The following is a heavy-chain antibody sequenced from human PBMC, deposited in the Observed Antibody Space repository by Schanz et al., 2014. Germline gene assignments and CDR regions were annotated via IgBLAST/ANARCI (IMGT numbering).Heavy chain of an antibody. J-gene: IGHJ2*01. Sequence: QVQLVESGGGVVQPGRSLRLSCAASGFPFSDYFMAWIRQPPGRGLEWVSYIGNGGVTIYYADSVKGRFTISRDNSKNTLFLQMSSLRVDDMAVYYCGRAGTGMAGWYFELWGRGTLVTVSS. CDR1: GFPFSDYF. V-gene: IGHV3-11*04. CDR2: IGNGGVTI. CDR3: GRAGTGMAGWYFEL. D-gene: IGHD5-18*01.